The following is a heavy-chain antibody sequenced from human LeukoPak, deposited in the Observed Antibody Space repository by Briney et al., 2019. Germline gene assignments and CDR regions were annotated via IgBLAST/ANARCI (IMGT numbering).Heavy chain of an antibody. Sequence: SLRLSCAASGFTFDDYAMHWVRQALGKGLECVSGISWNSGSIGYADSVKGRFTISRDNAKNSLYLQMNSLRAEDTALYYCAKFPDSYGPYYGMDVWGQGTTVTVSS. D-gene: IGHD5-18*01. CDR3: AKFPDSYGPYYGMDV. J-gene: IGHJ6*02. CDR1: GFTFDDYA. V-gene: IGHV3-9*01. CDR2: ISWNSGSI.